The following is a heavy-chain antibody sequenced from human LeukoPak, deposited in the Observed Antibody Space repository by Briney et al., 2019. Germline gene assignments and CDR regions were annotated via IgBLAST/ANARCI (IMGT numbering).Heavy chain of an antibody. D-gene: IGHD2-21*02. V-gene: IGHV3-7*03. Sequence: GGSLRLSCAASGFTFSSYWMSWVRQAPGKGLEWVANIKQDGSEKYYVDSVKGRFTISRDNAKNSLYLQMNSLRAEDMAVYYCATTGGDYDAFDIWGQGTMVTVSS. CDR3: ATTGGDYDAFDI. CDR2: IKQDGSEK. CDR1: GFTFSSYW. J-gene: IGHJ3*02.